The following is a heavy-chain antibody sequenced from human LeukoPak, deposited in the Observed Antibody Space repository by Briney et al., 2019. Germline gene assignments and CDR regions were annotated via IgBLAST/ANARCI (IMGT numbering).Heavy chain of an antibody. J-gene: IGHJ3*02. Sequence: GGSLRLSCAASGFTFSSYGMHWVRQAPGKGLEWVAFIRYDGSNKYYADSVKGRFTISRDNSKNTLYLQMHNLKAEDTAVYDCAKDHADSIAVAGDDAFDIWGQGTMVTVSS. V-gene: IGHV3-30*02. CDR2: IRYDGSNK. CDR1: GFTFSSYG. D-gene: IGHD6-19*01. CDR3: AKDHADSIAVAGDDAFDI.